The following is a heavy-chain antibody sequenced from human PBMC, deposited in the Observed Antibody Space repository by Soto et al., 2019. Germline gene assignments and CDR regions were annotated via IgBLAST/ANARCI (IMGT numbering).Heavy chain of an antibody. J-gene: IGHJ6*02. CDR3: ARFTIFGAYYYYGMDV. CDR1: GYSFTSYW. V-gene: IGHV5-51*01. CDR2: IYPGDSDT. Sequence: PGESLKISCKGSGYSFTSYWIGWVRQMPGKGLEWMGIIYPGDSDTRYSPSFQGQVTISADKSISTAYLQWSSLKASDTAMYYCARFTIFGAYYYYGMDVWGQGNTVTVSS. D-gene: IGHD3-3*01.